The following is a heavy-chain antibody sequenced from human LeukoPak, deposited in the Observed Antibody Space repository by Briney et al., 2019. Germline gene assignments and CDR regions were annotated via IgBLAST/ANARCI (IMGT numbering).Heavy chain of an antibody. CDR1: GYTFTGYY. CDR2: INPNRGGT. J-gene: IGHJ4*02. D-gene: IGHD6-19*01. V-gene: IGHV1-2*02. CDR3: ARDVRAVAGHFDY. Sequence: ASVKVFCKASGYTFTGYYMHWVRQAPGQGLEWMGWINPNRGGTNYAQKFQGRVTMTRDTSISTAYMELSRLRSDDTAVYYCARDVRAVAGHFDYWGQGTLVTVSS.